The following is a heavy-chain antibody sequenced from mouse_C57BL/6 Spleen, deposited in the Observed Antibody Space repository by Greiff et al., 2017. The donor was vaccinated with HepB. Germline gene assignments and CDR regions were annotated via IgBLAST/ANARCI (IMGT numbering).Heavy chain of an antibody. Sequence: QVHVKQPGAELVKPGASVKLSCKASGYTFTSYWMQWVKQRPGQGLEWIGEIDPSDSYTNYNQKFKGKATLTVDTSSSTAYMQLSSLTSEDSAVYYCARSYDPGWFAYWGQGTLVTVSA. D-gene: IGHD2-12*01. J-gene: IGHJ3*01. CDR3: ARSYDPGWFAY. V-gene: IGHV1-50*01. CDR1: GYTFTSYW. CDR2: IDPSDSYT.